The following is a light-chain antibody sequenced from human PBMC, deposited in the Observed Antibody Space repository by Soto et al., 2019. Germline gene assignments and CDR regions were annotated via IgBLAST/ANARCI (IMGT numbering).Light chain of an antibody. CDR1: QSVSRN. CDR2: GAS. Sequence: EVVLTQSPATLSVSPGDRATLSCRASQSVSRNLAWYQQKPGQAPRLLIYGASTRATGVPARFSGSGAATEVTLSIISLQSEDVAVYYCQQYGDCPPETFGQGTKLEI. CDR3: QQYGDCPPET. V-gene: IGKV3-15*01. J-gene: IGKJ2*01.